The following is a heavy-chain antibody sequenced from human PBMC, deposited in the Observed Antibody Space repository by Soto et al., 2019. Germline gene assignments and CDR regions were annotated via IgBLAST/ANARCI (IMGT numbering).Heavy chain of an antibody. Sequence: PSETLSLTCTVSGGSISSGDYYRSWIRQPPGKGLEWIGYIYYSGSTYYNPSLKSRVAISVDTSKNQFSLKLSSVTAADTAVYYCARATIVLVPAAMVSHWFDPWGQGTLVTVSS. J-gene: IGHJ5*02. CDR2: IYYSGST. V-gene: IGHV4-30-4*01. CDR1: GGSISSGDYY. D-gene: IGHD2-2*01. CDR3: ARATIVLVPAAMVSHWFDP.